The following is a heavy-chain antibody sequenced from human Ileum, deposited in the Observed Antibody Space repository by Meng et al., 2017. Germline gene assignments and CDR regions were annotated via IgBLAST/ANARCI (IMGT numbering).Heavy chain of an antibody. J-gene: IGHJ4*02. Sequence: GESLKISCAASGFTFNNYAMSWVRQAPGKGLEWVSAVSGSGDSTHYADSVKGRFTISRDNSKNTLYLQISTLRAEDTAMYYCAKGRGASSGWYGHDYCGQAIL. D-gene: IGHD6-19*01. CDR1: GFTFNNYA. CDR2: VSGSGDST. CDR3: AKGRGASSGWYGHDY. V-gene: IGHV3-23*01.